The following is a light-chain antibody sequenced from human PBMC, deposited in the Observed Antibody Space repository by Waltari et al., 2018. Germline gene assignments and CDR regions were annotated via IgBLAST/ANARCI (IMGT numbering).Light chain of an antibody. CDR1: QSVNSN. Sequence: EILLTQSPATLSVSPGERATLSCRASQSVNSNLAWYQQKPGQAPRLLIYGASTRATGAPARFSGSGSGTDFTLTISSLQSEDFAVYYCQQYNNWPPGRTFGQGTKVEI. J-gene: IGKJ1*01. CDR3: QQYNNWPPGRT. CDR2: GAS. V-gene: IGKV3-15*01.